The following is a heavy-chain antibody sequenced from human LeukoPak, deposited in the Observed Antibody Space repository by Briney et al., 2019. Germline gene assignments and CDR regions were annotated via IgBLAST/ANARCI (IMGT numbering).Heavy chain of an antibody. V-gene: IGHV3-21*01. J-gene: IGHJ4*02. CDR1: GFTFRTYR. D-gene: IGHD6-19*01. Sequence: GGSLRLSCAASGFTFRTYRMNWVRRTPGKGLEWVSSITTDSSYIHYADSVRGRFTISRDNAKNSLYLQMESLRAEDTAVYYCAGGGGQWLPDLWGQGTLVTVSS. CDR2: ITTDSSYI. CDR3: AGGGGQWLPDL.